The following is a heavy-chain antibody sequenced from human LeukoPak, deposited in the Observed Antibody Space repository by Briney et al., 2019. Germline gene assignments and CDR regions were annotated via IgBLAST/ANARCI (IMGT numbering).Heavy chain of an antibody. Sequence: PSQTLSLTCAVSGGSISSGGYSWSWIRQPPGKGLEWIGYIYHSGSTYYNPSLKSRVTISVDRSKNQFSLKLSSVTAADTAVYYCARAAARPYYFDHWGQGTLVTVSS. J-gene: IGHJ4*02. CDR3: ARAAARPYYFDH. CDR2: IYHSGST. CDR1: GGSISSGGYS. D-gene: IGHD6-6*01. V-gene: IGHV4-30-2*01.